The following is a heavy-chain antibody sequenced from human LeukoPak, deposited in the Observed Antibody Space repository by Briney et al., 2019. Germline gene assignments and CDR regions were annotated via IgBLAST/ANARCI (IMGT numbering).Heavy chain of an antibody. CDR3: AKDSYDFWSGTPGY. Sequence: DSVKGRFTIFRDDSKNTLYLQMNSLRAEDTAVYYCAKDSYDFWSGTPGYWGQGTLVTVSS. V-gene: IGHV3-30*02. J-gene: IGHJ4*02. D-gene: IGHD3-3*01.